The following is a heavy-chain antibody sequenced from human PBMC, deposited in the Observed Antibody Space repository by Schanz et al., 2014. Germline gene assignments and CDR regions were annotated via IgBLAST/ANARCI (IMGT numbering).Heavy chain of an antibody. J-gene: IGHJ6*02. CDR1: GYTFTSYG. CDR3: ASAITTWGGMDV. Sequence: QVQLVQSGAEVKKPGASVKVSCKASGYTFTSYGINWVRQAPGQGLEWMGWISAYNGNTNYAQKLQGRVTMTRDTSTSTVYMELSSLRSEDTAVYYCASAITTWGGMDVWGQGTTVTVSS. V-gene: IGHV1-18*01. D-gene: IGHD4-4*01. CDR2: ISAYNGNT.